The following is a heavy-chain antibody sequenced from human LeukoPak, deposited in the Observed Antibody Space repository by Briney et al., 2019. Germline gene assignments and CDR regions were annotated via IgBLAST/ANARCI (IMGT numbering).Heavy chain of an antibody. CDR3: ASTLYCGYDFRGDYFDY. V-gene: IGHV1-69*01. J-gene: IGHJ4*02. CDR1: GGTFSSYA. D-gene: IGHD5-12*01. Sequence: SVKVSRKASGGTFSSYAISWVRQAPGQGLGWMGGIIPIFGTANYAQKFQGRVTITADESTSTAYIELSSLRSEDTAVYYCASTLYCGYDFRGDYFDYWGQGTLVTVSS. CDR2: IIPIFGTA.